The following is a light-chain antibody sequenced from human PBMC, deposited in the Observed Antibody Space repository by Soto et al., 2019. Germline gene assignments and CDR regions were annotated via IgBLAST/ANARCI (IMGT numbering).Light chain of an antibody. CDR3: QQRSNWPRT. V-gene: IGKV3-11*01. Sequence: EIVLTQSPCTLSLSPGERATLSCRASQSVSSSYLAWYQQKPGQAPRLLIYDVSNRATGIPARFSGSGSGTDFTLTISSLEPEDFAFYYCQQRSNWPRTFGQGTKVDIK. CDR1: QSVSSSY. CDR2: DVS. J-gene: IGKJ1*01.